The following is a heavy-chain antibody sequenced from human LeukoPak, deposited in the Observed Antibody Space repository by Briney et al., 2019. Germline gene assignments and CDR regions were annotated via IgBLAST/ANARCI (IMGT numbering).Heavy chain of an antibody. CDR2: IYSGGST. CDR1: GFTVSSNY. D-gene: IGHD3-22*01. J-gene: IGHJ4*02. Sequence: PGGSLRLSCAASGFTVSSNYMSWVRQAPGKGLEWVSVIYSGGSTYYADSVKGRFTISRDNAKDSLYLQMNSLRAEDTAVYYCARDRAGGAYYYDSSGYYYWGQGTLVTVSS. CDR3: ARDRAGGAYYYDSSGYYY. V-gene: IGHV3-53*01.